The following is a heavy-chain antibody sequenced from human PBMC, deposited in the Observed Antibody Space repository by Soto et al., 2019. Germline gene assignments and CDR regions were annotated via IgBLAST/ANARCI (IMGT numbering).Heavy chain of an antibody. D-gene: IGHD2-2*01. CDR3: ARQPIVVAPAASFDP. J-gene: IGHJ5*02. V-gene: IGHV4-39*01. CDR2: IYYSGST. CDR1: GGSISSSSYY. Sequence: QLQLQESGPGLVKPSETLSLTCTVSGGSISSSSYYWGWIRQPPGKGLEWIGSIYYSGSTYYNPSLKSRVTISVDTSKNPFSLKLSSVTAADTAVYYCARQPIVVAPAASFDPWGQGTLVTVSS.